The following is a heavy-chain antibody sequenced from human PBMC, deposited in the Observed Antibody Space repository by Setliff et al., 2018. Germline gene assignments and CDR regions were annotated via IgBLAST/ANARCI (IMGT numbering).Heavy chain of an antibody. CDR2: LYYNGTT. D-gene: IGHD3-10*01. CDR1: GASISSDY. CDR3: TSTPRGGINITTRAGSFDS. J-gene: IGHJ4*02. Sequence: PSETLSLTCSVSGASISSDYWCWIRKSPGTGLEGIGYLYYNGTTRYSPSLKSRVTISVDTSKNQFSLRRTSLTAADTAVYYCTSTPRGGINITTRAGSFDSWGQGTLVTVSS. V-gene: IGHV4-59*01.